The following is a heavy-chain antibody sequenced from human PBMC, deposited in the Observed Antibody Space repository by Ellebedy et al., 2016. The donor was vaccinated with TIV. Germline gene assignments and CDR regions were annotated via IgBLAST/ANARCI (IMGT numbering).Heavy chain of an antibody. V-gene: IGHV3-30-3*01. J-gene: IGHJ5*02. D-gene: IGHD6-25*01. CDR3: ARDRLSKSLDP. CDR1: GFTFSDYA. CDR2: ISYHGVDK. Sequence: GESLKISXAASGFTFSDYALHWVRQAPGKGLQWVAVISYHGVDKYYADSVQGRFTISRDNGKNSLYLQMNSLRAEDTAVYYCARDRLSKSLDPWGQGTLVTVSS.